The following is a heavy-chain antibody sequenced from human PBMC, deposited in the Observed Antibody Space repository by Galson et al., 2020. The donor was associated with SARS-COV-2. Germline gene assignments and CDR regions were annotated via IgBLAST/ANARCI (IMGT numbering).Heavy chain of an antibody. V-gene: IGHV3-23*01. Sequence: GGSLRLSCAASGFTFSNFAMSWVRQAPGKGLEWVSAISSTGGNTYYADSVKGRFTISRDNSKNTLFLQMNSLRAEDPAVYYCVKVIASSWFSHYYYMDAWGKGTTVTVSS. CDR2: ISSTGGNT. J-gene: IGHJ6*03. CDR1: GFTFSNFA. CDR3: VKVIASSWFSHYYYMDA. D-gene: IGHD6-13*01.